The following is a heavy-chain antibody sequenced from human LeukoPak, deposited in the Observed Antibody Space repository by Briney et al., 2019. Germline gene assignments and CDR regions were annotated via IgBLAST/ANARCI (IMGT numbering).Heavy chain of an antibody. D-gene: IGHD1-26*01. CDR2: TYYRSKWNT. CDR3: ARDPDSSYEWGPFDP. CDR1: GDSVSSHSAS. Sequence: SQTLSLTCAISGDSVSSHSASWNWIRQSPSRGLEWLGRTYYRSKWNTDYAVSVKGRITINPDTSKNQFSLYLNSVTPEDTAVYYCARDPDSSYEWGPFDPWGQGTLVTVSS. V-gene: IGHV6-1*01. J-gene: IGHJ5*02.